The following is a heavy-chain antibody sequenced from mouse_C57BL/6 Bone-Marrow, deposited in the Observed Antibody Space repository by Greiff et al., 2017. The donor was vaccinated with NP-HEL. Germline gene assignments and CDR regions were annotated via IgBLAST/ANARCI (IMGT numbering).Heavy chain of an antibody. CDR2: INPADSCT. D-gene: IGHD1-1*01. CDR3: AKVELRLKVWYFDD. CDR1: GYTFTSYW. J-gene: IGHJ1*03. Sequence: VQLQQPGAELVMPGASVKLSCKASGYTFTSYWMHWVKQRPGQGLEWIGEINPADSCTNSNQKFKGKATLTADTSSNTAYMQLSSLTTEDSAIYYFAKVELRLKVWYFDDWGTGTTLTVSS. V-gene: IGHV1-69*01.